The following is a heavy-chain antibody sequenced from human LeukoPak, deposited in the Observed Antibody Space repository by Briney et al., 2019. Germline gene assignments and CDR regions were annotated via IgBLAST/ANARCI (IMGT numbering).Heavy chain of an antibody. CDR2: INHSGST. CDR1: GGSFSGYY. V-gene: IGHV4-34*01. Sequence: PSETLSLTCAVYGGSFSGYYWSWIRQPPGKWLEWIGEINHSGSTNYNPSLKSRVTISVDTSKNQFSLKLSSVTDADTAVYYCARSRGYSYGENFGYWGQGTLVTVSS. D-gene: IGHD5-18*01. J-gene: IGHJ4*02. CDR3: ARSRGYSYGENFGY.